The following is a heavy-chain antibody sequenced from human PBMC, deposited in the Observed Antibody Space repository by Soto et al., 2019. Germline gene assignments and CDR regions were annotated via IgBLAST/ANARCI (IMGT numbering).Heavy chain of an antibody. V-gene: IGHV4-38-2*01. CDR3: ARVLTTVTESWFDP. CDR1: GYSISSGYY. CDR2: IYHSGST. D-gene: IGHD4-17*01. J-gene: IGHJ5*02. Sequence: SETLSLTCAVSGYSISSGYYWCCILQPPGKGLEWIGSIYHSGSTYYNPSLKSRVTISVDTSKNQFSLKLSSVTAADTAVYYCARVLTTVTESWFDPWGQGTLVTVSS.